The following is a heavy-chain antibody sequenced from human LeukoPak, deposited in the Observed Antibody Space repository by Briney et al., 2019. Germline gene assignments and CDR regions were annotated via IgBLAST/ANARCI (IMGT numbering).Heavy chain of an antibody. D-gene: IGHD3-22*01. CDR3: AKDLGDSSGYYWDDAFDI. CDR2: ISGSGGTT. Sequence: GGSLRLSCAASGFTFSSYAMSRVRQAPGKGLEWVSAISGSGGTTYYADSVKGRFTISRDNSKNTVYLQMNSLRAEDTAVYYCAKDLGDSSGYYWDDAFDIWGQGTMVTVSS. CDR1: GFTFSSYA. V-gene: IGHV3-23*01. J-gene: IGHJ3*02.